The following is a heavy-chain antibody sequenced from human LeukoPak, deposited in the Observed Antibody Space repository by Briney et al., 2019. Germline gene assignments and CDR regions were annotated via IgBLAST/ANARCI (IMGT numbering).Heavy chain of an antibody. J-gene: IGHJ5*02. D-gene: IGHD3-10*01. Sequence: SETLSLTCNVSGYSISSGYYWGWIRQPPGKGLEWIGSDHHSGSTYYNPSLKSRVTISIDTSKNQFSLKLSSVTAADTAVYYCARHKNYGSGRRVDPWGQGTLVTVSS. V-gene: IGHV4-38-2*02. CDR3: ARHKNYGSGRRVDP. CDR1: GYSISSGYY. CDR2: DHHSGST.